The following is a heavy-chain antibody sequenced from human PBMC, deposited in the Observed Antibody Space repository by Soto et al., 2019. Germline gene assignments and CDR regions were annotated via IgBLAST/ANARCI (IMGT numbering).Heavy chain of an antibody. Sequence: PGGSLRLSCAASGFTFRSYAMHGVRQAPGKGLECVPVISYDGSNKYYADSVKGRFTISRDNPKNTLYLQMNSLRAEDTAVYYCARDRAQIHYYDSSGYYLGYYYYGMDVWGQGTTVTVS. D-gene: IGHD3-22*01. CDR3: ARDRAQIHYYDSSGYYLGYYYYGMDV. CDR2: ISYDGSNK. J-gene: IGHJ6*02. V-gene: IGHV3-30-3*01. CDR1: GFTFRSYA.